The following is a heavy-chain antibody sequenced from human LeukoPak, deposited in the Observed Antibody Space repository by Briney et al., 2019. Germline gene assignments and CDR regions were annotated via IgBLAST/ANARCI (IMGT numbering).Heavy chain of an antibody. J-gene: IGHJ4*02. D-gene: IGHD2-15*01. V-gene: IGHV3-33*01. Sequence: GGSLRLSCAASGFTFSSYGMHWVRQAPGKGLEWVAVIWYDGSNKYYADSVKGRFTISRDNSKNTLYLQMNSLRAEDTAVYYCARGPRGGSPPPPRDYWGQGTLVTVSS. CDR1: GFTFSSYG. CDR2: IWYDGSNK. CDR3: ARGPRGGSPPPPRDY.